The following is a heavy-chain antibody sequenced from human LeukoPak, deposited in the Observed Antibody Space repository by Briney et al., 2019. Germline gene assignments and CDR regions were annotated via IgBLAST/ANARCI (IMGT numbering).Heavy chain of an antibody. J-gene: IGHJ4*02. CDR2: ISSGSNYI. V-gene: IGHV3-21*01. CDR3: ARAGDNTTMVTQ. CDR1: GFSFSSYG. D-gene: IGHD5-18*01. Sequence: PGGSLRLSCAVSGFSFSSYGINWVRQAPGKGLEWASFISSGSNYIYYADSAKGRFTISRDNAMNSLYLQMNSLRAEDTAVYYRARAGDNTTMVTQWGQGTLVTVSS.